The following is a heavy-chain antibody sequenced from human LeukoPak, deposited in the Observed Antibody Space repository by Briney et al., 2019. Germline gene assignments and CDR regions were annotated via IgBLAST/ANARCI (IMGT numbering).Heavy chain of an antibody. CDR2: IYHSGST. D-gene: IGHD4-17*01. J-gene: IGHJ4*02. V-gene: IGHV4-38-2*02. CDR3: ASREVYYGDFLGYFDY. CDR1: GYSISSGYY. Sequence: SETLSLTCTVSGYSISSGYYWGWIRQPPGKGLEWIGSIYHSGSTYYNPSLESRVTISVDTSKNQFSLKLSSVTAADTAVYYCASREVYYGDFLGYFDYWGQGTLVTVSS.